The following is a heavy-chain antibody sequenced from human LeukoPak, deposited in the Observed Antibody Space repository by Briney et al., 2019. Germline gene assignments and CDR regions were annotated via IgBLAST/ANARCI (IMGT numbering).Heavy chain of an antibody. CDR3: ARGGYSYVFDY. D-gene: IGHD5-18*01. CDR1: GYTFTSYA. J-gene: IGHJ4*02. CDR2: INAGNGNT. Sequence: GASVKVSCKASGYTFTSYAMHWVRQAPGQRLEWMGWINAGNGNTKYSQKFQGRVTITRDTSASTAYMELSRLRSDDTAVYYCARGGYSYVFDYWGQGTLVTVSS. V-gene: IGHV1-3*01.